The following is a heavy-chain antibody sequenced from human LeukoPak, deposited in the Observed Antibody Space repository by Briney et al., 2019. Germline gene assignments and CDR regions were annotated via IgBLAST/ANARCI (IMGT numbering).Heavy chain of an antibody. V-gene: IGHV3-74*01. CDR2: IDSDGRII. J-gene: IGHJ4*02. D-gene: IGHD7-27*01. Sequence: GGSLRLSCAASGFIFSNYWMHWVRQASGKGLLWVSRIDSDGRIITYADSVKGRFTISRDNAKNTLYLQMNSLRADDTAVYYCVRGLGDYWGQGTLVTVSS. CDR1: GFIFSNYW. CDR3: VRGLGDY.